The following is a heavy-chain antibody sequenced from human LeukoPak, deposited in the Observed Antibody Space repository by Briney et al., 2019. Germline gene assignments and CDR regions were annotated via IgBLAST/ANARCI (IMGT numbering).Heavy chain of an antibody. V-gene: IGHV1-18*01. CDR1: GYTFTSYG. Sequence: ASVKVSCKASGYTFTSYGISWVRQAPGQGLEWMGWISAYNGNTNYAQKLQGRVTMTTDTSTSTAYMELSRLRSDDTAVYYCVYDSSGYYPGYWGQGTLVTVSS. CDR3: VYDSSGYYPGY. J-gene: IGHJ4*02. CDR2: ISAYNGNT. D-gene: IGHD3-22*01.